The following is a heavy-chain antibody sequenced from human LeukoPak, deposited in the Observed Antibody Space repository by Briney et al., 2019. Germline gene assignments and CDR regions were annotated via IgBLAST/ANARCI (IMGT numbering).Heavy chain of an antibody. Sequence: SETLSLTCTVSGRSISSYYWSWIRQPPGKGLEWIGYIYYSGSTNYNPSLKSRVTISVDTSKNQFSLKLSSVTAADTAVYYCARDRSPFDPWGQGTLVTVSS. V-gene: IGHV4-59*01. CDR2: IYYSGST. CDR1: GRSISSYY. CDR3: ARDRSPFDP. D-gene: IGHD3-10*01. J-gene: IGHJ5*02.